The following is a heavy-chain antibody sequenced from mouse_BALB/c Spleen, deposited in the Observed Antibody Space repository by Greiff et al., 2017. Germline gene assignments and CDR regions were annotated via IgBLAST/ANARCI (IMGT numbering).Heavy chain of an antibody. D-gene: IGHD1-1*01. V-gene: IGHV3-2*02. CDR1: GYSITSDYA. CDR2: ISYSGST. CDR3: ARDYGTPYAMDY. Sequence: EVKLVESGPGLVKPSQSLSLTCTVTGYSITSDYAWNWIRQFPGNKLEWMGYISYSGSTSYNPSLKSRISITRDTSKNQFFLQLNSVTTEDTATYYCARDYGTPYAMDYWGQGTSVTVSS. J-gene: IGHJ4*01.